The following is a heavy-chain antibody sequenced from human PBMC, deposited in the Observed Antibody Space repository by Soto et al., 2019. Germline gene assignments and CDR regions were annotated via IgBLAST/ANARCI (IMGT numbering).Heavy chain of an antibody. CDR2: INPSGGSS. D-gene: IGHD3-10*01. J-gene: IGHJ3*02. CDR3: ARAGSLADYNAAFDI. Sequence: ASLKVSCKASGYTFTSYYMHWVRQAPGQGLEWMGIINPSGGSSSYAQKFHSRVTMTRDTSTSTVYMELSSLRSEDTAVYYSARAGSLADYNAAFDIWGQGTMVTGSS. CDR1: GYTFTSYY. V-gene: IGHV1-46*01.